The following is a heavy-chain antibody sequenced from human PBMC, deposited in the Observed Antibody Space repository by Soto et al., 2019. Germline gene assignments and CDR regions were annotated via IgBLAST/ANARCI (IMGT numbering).Heavy chain of an antibody. V-gene: IGHV5-51*01. CDR3: ARLGLRYGMDV. D-gene: IGHD2-15*01. Sequence: PGESLKLSCKGSGYSFTIYWNACVLQMPGKGLEWMGIIYPGDSDTRYSPSFQGQVTISADKSISTAYLQWSSLKASDTAMYYCARLGLRYGMDVWGQGTTVTVSS. CDR2: IYPGDSDT. J-gene: IGHJ6*02. CDR1: GYSFTIYW.